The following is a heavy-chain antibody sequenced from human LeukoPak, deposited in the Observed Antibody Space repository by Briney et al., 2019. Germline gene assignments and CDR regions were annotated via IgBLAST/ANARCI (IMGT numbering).Heavy chain of an antibody. CDR2: LNPNSGGT. J-gene: IGHJ4*02. Sequence: GASVEVSCKASGYTFTGYYLHWARQAPGEGLEWMGWLNPNSGGTNYAQKFQDRVTITRDTSVSTAYMELSRLRSDDTAVYYCARVGAYYDSSAFFDFWGQGTLVTVSS. CDR1: GYTFTGYY. CDR3: ARVGAYYDSSAFFDF. V-gene: IGHV1-2*02. D-gene: IGHD3-22*01.